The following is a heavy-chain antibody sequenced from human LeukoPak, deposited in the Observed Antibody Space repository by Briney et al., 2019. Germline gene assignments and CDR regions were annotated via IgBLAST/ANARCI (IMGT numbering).Heavy chain of an antibody. CDR3: ARGASSRGWLPGGY. J-gene: IGHJ4*02. CDR1: GFTFSNFW. D-gene: IGHD6-19*01. V-gene: IGHV3-7*01. Sequence: PGGSLRLSCAASGFTFSNFWMNWVRQAPGKGLEWVANIKQDGDEKYYVDSVKGRFTVSRDNTKNSLYLQMNSLRAEDTAVYYCARGASSRGWLPGGYWGQGTLVTVSS. CDR2: IKQDGDEK.